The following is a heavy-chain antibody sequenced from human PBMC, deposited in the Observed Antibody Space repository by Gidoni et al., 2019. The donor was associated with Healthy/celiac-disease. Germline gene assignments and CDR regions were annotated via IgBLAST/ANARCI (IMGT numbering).Heavy chain of an antibody. CDR3: ARGDSGYSGYGIDY. Sequence: EVQLVESGGGLVQPGGSLRLSCAASGFTFSSYDMHWVRQATGKGLEWVSAIGTAGDTYYPGSVKGRFTISRENAKNSLYLKMNSLRAGDTAVYYCARGDSGYSGYGIDYWGQGTLVTVSS. D-gene: IGHD5-12*01. CDR2: IGTAGDT. CDR1: GFTFSSYD. V-gene: IGHV3-13*04. J-gene: IGHJ4*02.